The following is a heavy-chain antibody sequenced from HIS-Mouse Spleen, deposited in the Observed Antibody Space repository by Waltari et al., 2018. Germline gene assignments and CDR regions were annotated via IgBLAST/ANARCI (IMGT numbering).Heavy chain of an antibody. CDR1: GYAFTGYY. J-gene: IGHJ4*02. CDR2: INPNSGGT. V-gene: IGHV1-2*02. CDR3: ARVLTGDSSSFDY. D-gene: IGHD6-13*01. Sequence: QVQLVQSGAEVKKPGASVKVSGKASGYAFTGYYMPWVRQAPGQGLEWMGWINPNSGGTNYAQKFQGRVTMTRETSISTAYMELSRLRSDDTAVYYCARVLTGDSSSFDYWGQGTLVTVSS.